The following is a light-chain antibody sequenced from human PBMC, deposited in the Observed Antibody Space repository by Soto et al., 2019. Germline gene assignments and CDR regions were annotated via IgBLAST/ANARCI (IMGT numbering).Light chain of an antibody. CDR1: SRDVGGYNY. CDR2: DVR. CDR3: SSYTTISTYF. Sequence: QSALTQPASVSGSPGQSITISCTGTSRDVGGYNYVSWYQQHPGKAPKLIIYDVRNRPSAVSNRFSGSKSVNTASLTISGLQAEDEAGYSCSSYTTISTYFFGTGTKVPV. J-gene: IGLJ1*01. V-gene: IGLV2-14*01.